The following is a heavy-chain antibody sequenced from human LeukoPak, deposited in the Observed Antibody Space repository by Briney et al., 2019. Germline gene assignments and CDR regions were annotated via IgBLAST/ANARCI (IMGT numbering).Heavy chain of an antibody. D-gene: IGHD2-2*01. CDR2: ISYDGSNK. Sequence: GGSLRLSCAASGFTFSSYAMHWVRQAPGKGLEWVAVISYDGSNKYYADSVKGRFTISRDNSKNTLYLQMNSLRAVDTAVCHCASDGFGFRRIVVVPAAIDSWGQGTLVTVSS. CDR3: ASDGFGFRRIVVVPAAIDS. J-gene: IGHJ4*02. V-gene: IGHV3-30-3*01. CDR1: GFTFSSYA.